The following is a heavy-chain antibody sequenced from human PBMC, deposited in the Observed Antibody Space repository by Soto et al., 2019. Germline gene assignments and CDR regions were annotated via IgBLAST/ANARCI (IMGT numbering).Heavy chain of an antibody. Sequence: QVQLQESGPGLVKPSETLSLTCTVSGGSISSYYWSWIRQPPGKGLEWIGYIYYSGSTNYNPSLKSRVNISVDTSKNQFSLKLNSMTAADTAVYYCARHNYGSGSPYFDYWGQGTLVTVSS. CDR2: IYYSGST. V-gene: IGHV4-59*08. CDR3: ARHNYGSGSPYFDY. J-gene: IGHJ4*02. CDR1: GGSISSYY. D-gene: IGHD3-10*01.